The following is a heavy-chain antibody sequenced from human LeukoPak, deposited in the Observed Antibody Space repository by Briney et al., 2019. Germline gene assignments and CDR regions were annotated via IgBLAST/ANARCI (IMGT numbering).Heavy chain of an antibody. V-gene: IGHV3-53*01. D-gene: IGHD3-10*01. CDR2: VYSGGST. CDR1: GFTVSSNY. CDR3: ARDLGFGESIQNYNMDV. Sequence: TGGSLRLSCAASGFTVSSNYMSWVRQAPGKGLEWVSVVYSGGSTYYADSVKGRFTISRDNSKNTLYLQMNSLRAEDTAVYCCARDLGFGESIQNYNMDVWGKGTTVTVSS. J-gene: IGHJ6*03.